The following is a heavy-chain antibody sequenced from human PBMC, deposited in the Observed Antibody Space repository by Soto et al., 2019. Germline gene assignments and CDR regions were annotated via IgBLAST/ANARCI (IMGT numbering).Heavy chain of an antibody. CDR3: ARHEQLWSDPYYYSGTAF. D-gene: IGHD5-18*01. CDR2: IDPSDSYT. V-gene: IGHV5-10-1*01. Sequence: SRTISGKGSGRGSTYFWVSGVRQKTRKGLEWMGRIDPSDSYTNYSPSFQGHVTISADKSISTAYLQWSSLKASDTAMYYCARHEQLWSDPYYYSGTAFWGQRTTV. CDR1: GRGSTYFW. J-gene: IGHJ6*02.